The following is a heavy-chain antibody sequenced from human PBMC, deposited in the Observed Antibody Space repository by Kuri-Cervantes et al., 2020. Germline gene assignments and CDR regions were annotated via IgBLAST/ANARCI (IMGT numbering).Heavy chain of an antibody. V-gene: IGHV3-23*01. CDR1: GFTFSSYA. CDR3: AKDRSVILDAFDI. D-gene: IGHD3-10*01. J-gene: IGHJ3*02. Sequence: GESLKISCAASGFTFSSYAMSWVRQAPGKGLEWVSAISGSGGSTYYADSVKGRFTISRDNSKNTLYLQMNSLRAEDTAVYYCAKDRSVILDAFDIWGQGTLVTVSS. CDR2: ISGSGGST.